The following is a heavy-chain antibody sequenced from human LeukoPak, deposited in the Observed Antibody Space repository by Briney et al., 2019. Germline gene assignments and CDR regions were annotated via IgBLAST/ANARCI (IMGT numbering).Heavy chain of an antibody. Sequence: PGGSLRLSCAVSGFTLRSYRMNWVRQAPGKGLEWVSSISSSSSYIYYAASVKGRFTISRHNPKNSLYLQTKSQRAEDTAVYYCARVGYYYDSSGYYYYFDYWGQGTLVTVSS. CDR3: ARVGYYYDSSGYYYYFDY. J-gene: IGHJ4*02. CDR1: GFTLRSYR. CDR2: ISSSSSYI. D-gene: IGHD3-22*01. V-gene: IGHV3-21*01.